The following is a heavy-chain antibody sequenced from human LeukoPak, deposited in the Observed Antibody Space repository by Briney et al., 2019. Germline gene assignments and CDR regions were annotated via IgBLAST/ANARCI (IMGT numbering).Heavy chain of an antibody. CDR1: GGSISSGGYY. V-gene: IGHV4-31*03. Sequence: SETLSLTCSVSGGSISSGGYYWSWIRQHPGKGLEWIGYIYYSGSTYYNPSLKSRFTISEDTSKNQFSLKLSSVTAADTAVYYCARGGDDYVWGSYRFWGQGTLVTVSS. J-gene: IGHJ4*02. D-gene: IGHD3-16*02. CDR3: ARGGDDYVWGSYRF. CDR2: IYYSGST.